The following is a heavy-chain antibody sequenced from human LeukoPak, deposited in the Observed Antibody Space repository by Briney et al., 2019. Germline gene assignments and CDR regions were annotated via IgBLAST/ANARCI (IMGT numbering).Heavy chain of an antibody. CDR3: ARRGTVTTRLFDY. Sequence: GESLKISCKGSGYSFTSYWIGWVRQMPGKGLEWMGIIHPGDSDTRYSPSFQGQVTISADKSISTAYLQWSSLKASDTAMYYCARRGTVTTRLFDYWGQGTLVTVSS. V-gene: IGHV5-51*01. CDR1: GYSFTSYW. CDR2: IHPGDSDT. D-gene: IGHD4-11*01. J-gene: IGHJ4*02.